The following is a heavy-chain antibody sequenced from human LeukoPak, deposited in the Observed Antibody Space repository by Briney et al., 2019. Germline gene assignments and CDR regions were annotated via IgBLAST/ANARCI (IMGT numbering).Heavy chain of an antibody. D-gene: IGHD2-15*01. CDR1: GGSISSGTYY. CDR2: VYSSGRT. V-gene: IGHV4-61*02. J-gene: IGHJ5*02. Sequence: PSQTLSLTCTVSGGSISSGTYYWSWIRQPAGKGLEWIGRVYSSGRTNYNPSPKSRGTILVDTSKNQFSLKLSSVTAADTAVYYCARGSFCSGDSCFKPWFDPWGQGTLVTVSS. CDR3: ARGSFCSGDSCFKPWFDP.